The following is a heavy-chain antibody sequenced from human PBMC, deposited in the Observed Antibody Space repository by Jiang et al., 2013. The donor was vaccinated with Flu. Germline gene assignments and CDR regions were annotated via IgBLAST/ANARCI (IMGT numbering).Heavy chain of an antibody. V-gene: IGHV4-59*01. J-gene: IGHJ6*02. CDR2: IYYSGST. CDR3: ARDRGVGATFYYYGMDV. CDR1: GGSISSYY. Sequence: VQLVESGPGLVKPSETLSLTCTVSGGSISSYYWSWIRQPPGKGLEWIGYIYYSGSTNYNPSLKSRVTISVDTSKNQFSLKLSSVTAADTAVYYCARDRGVGATFYYYGMDVWGQGTTVTVSS. D-gene: IGHD1-26*01.